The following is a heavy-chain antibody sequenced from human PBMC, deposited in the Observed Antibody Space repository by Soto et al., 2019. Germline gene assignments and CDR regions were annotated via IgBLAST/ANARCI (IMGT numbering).Heavy chain of an antibody. CDR3: ARDGPLNDFWSGYYHYYYYMDV. CDR2: IIPIFGTA. V-gene: IGHV1-69*13. D-gene: IGHD3-3*01. J-gene: IGHJ6*03. CDR1: GGTFSSYA. Sequence: SVKVSCKASGGTFSSYAISWVRQAPGQGLEWMGGIIPIFGTANYAQKFQGRVTITADESTSTAYMELSSLRSEDTAVYYCARDGPLNDFWSGYYHYYYYMDVWGKGTTVTVSS.